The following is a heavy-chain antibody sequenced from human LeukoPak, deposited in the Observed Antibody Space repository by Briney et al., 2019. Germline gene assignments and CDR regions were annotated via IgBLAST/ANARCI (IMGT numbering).Heavy chain of an antibody. V-gene: IGHV4-34*01. J-gene: IGHJ5*02. CDR3: ARGLAAAGNNWFDP. D-gene: IGHD6-13*01. CDR2: INHSGST. Sequence: SETLPLTCAVYGGSFSGYYWSWIRQPPGKGLEWIGEINHSGSTNYNPSLKSRVTISVDTSKNQFSLKLSSVTAADTAVYYCARGLAAAGNNWFDPWGQGTLVTVSS. CDR1: GGSFSGYY.